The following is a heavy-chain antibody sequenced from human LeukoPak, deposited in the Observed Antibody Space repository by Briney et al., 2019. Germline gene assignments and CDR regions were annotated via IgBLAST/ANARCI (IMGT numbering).Heavy chain of an antibody. V-gene: IGHV3-30*18. CDR2: ISYDGSSK. CDR1: GFTFSNYG. Sequence: GGSLRLSCAASGFTFSNYGMHWVRQAPGKGLEWVAVISYDGSSKYYADSVKGRFTISRDNSKNTLYLQMNSLRAEDTAVYYCAKDYGAYYYVMDVWGRGTTVTVS. J-gene: IGHJ6*02. D-gene: IGHD3-10*01. CDR3: AKDYGAYYYVMDV.